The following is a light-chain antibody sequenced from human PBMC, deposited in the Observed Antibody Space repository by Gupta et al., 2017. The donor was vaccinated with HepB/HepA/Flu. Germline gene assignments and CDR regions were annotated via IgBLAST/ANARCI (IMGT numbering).Light chain of an antibody. CDR2: NVS. Sequence: QSALTQPASVSGSPGQSIPISCTGTGSDLGNNNYLSWYQQLPGKAPKVILYNVSNRPSGVSNCVSGSKSAKTASLTISGLQADDEAEYYCSSYTSSRWVFGGGTKLTVL. V-gene: IGLV2-14*01. J-gene: IGLJ3*02. CDR1: GSDLGNNNY. CDR3: SSYTSSRWV.